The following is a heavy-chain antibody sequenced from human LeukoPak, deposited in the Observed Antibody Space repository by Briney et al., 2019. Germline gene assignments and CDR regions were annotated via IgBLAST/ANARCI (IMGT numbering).Heavy chain of an antibody. D-gene: IGHD4-17*01. Sequence: GGSLRFSCAASGFTFSSYSMNWVRQAPGKGLEWVSSISSSSSYIYYADSVKGRFTISRDNAKNSLYLQMNSLRAEDTAVYYCARDKIDGDSFFVYWGQGTLVTVSS. J-gene: IGHJ4*02. V-gene: IGHV3-21*01. CDR1: GFTFSSYS. CDR3: ARDKIDGDSFFVY. CDR2: ISSSSSYI.